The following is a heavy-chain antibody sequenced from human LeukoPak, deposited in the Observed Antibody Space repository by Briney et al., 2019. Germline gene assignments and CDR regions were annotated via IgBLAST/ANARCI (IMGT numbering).Heavy chain of an antibody. Sequence: PGGSLRLPCTASGFTFNIYAMNWVRQAPGRGPEWVSSISASGGEIRYADSVRGRFTISRDNFKNTLYLQMDSLRVEDTATYYCSKDLIPGSIGYFDCWGQGTPVTVSS. V-gene: IGHV3-23*01. CDR3: SKDLIPGSIGYFDC. CDR2: ISASGGEI. J-gene: IGHJ4*02. D-gene: IGHD3-10*01. CDR1: GFTFNIYA.